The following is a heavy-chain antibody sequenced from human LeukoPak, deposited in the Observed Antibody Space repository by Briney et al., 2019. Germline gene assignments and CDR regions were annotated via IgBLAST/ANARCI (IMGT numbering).Heavy chain of an antibody. Sequence: ASVKVSCKASGYTFTSYGISWVRQATGQGLEWMGWMNPNSGDTGYARKFQGRVTITRNTSISTAYMELSSLRSEDTAVYYCARGLSSGWSTSWGQGTLVTVSS. CDR3: ARGLSSGWSTS. V-gene: IGHV1-8*03. J-gene: IGHJ4*02. CDR1: GYTFTSYG. CDR2: MNPNSGDT. D-gene: IGHD6-19*01.